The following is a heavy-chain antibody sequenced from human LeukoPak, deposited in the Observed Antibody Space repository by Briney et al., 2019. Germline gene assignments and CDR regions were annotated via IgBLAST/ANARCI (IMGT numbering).Heavy chain of an antibody. Sequence: PSETLSLTCAVYGGSFSGYYWSWIRQPPGKGLEWIGEINHSGSTNYNPSLKSRVTISVDTSKNQFSLKLSSVTAADTAVYYCARLSHDAFDIWGQGTMVTVSS. V-gene: IGHV4-34*01. CDR2: INHSGST. CDR3: ARLSHDAFDI. CDR1: GGSFSGYY. J-gene: IGHJ3*02.